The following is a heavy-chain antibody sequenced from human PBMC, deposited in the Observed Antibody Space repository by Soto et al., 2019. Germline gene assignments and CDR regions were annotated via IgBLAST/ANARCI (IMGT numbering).Heavy chain of an antibody. J-gene: IGHJ3*02. Sequence: ASVKVSCKASGGTFSSYTISWVRQAPGQGLEWMGRIIPILGIANYAQKFQGRVTITADKSTSTAYMELSSLRSEDTAVYYCARDFSQSDAFDIWGQGTMVTVSS. CDR1: GGTFSSYT. V-gene: IGHV1-69*04. CDR2: IIPILGIA. CDR3: ARDFSQSDAFDI.